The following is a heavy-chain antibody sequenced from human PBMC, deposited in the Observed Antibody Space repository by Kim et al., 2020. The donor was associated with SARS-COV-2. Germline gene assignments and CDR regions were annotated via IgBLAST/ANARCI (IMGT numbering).Heavy chain of an antibody. Sequence: SETLSLTCTVSGGSISSYYWSGIRQPPGKGLEWIGYIYYSGSTNYNPSLKSRVTISVDTSKNQFSLKLSSVTAADTAVYYCARAGESGWFRVISGMDVWGQGTTVTVSS. V-gene: IGHV4-59*13. J-gene: IGHJ6*02. CDR3: ARAGESGWFRVISGMDV. CDR1: GGSISSYY. CDR2: IYYSGST. D-gene: IGHD3-10*01.